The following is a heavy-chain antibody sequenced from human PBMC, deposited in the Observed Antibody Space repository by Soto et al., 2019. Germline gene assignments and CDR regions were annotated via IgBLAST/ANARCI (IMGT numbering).Heavy chain of an antibody. CDR3: ARDHPDCSSTSCYLFHSYYYMDV. CDR1: GYTFTSYY. CDR2: INPSGGST. D-gene: IGHD2-2*01. V-gene: IGHV1-46*03. Sequence: ASVTVSCKASGYTFTSYYMHWVRQAPGQGLEWMGIINPSGGSTSYAQKFQGRVTMTRDTSTSTVYMELSSLRSEDTAVYYCARDHPDCSSTSCYLFHSYYYMDVWGKGTTVTVSS. J-gene: IGHJ6*03.